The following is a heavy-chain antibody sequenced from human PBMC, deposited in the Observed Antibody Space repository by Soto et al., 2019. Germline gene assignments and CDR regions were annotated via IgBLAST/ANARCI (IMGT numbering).Heavy chain of an antibody. J-gene: IGHJ4*02. CDR1: GGSFSGYY. CDR2: TSESGIT. D-gene: IGHD1-1*01. CDR3: ARLTGTQDY. V-gene: IGHV4-34*01. Sequence: QVQLQQWGAGLLKPSETLSLTCAVYGGSFSGYYWTWIRQPPGKGLEWIGETSESGITNYTPSLKTRLVMSLDSSENQFSLKLSSVTAADTAVYYCARLTGTQDYWGQGTLVTVSS.